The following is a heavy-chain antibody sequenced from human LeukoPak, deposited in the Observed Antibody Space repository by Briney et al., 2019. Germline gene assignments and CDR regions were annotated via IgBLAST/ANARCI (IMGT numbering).Heavy chain of an antibody. CDR1: GFTFSTYS. Sequence: PEGSLRLSCAASGFTFSTYSMNWVRQAPGKGLEWVSSISSSSSYIYYADSVKGRFTISRDNAKNSLYLQMNSLRAEDTAVYYCARDREVELFSDNCFDPWGQGTLVTVSS. J-gene: IGHJ5*02. CDR2: ISSSSSYI. V-gene: IGHV3-21*01. D-gene: IGHD3-10*01. CDR3: ARDREVELFSDNCFDP.